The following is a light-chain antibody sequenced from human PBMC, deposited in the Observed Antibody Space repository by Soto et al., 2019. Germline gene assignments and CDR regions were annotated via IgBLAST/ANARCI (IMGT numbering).Light chain of an antibody. CDR2: RE. CDR3: AAWDDTAHAYV. CDR1: DSNIGPNY. V-gene: IGLV1-47*01. Sequence: QSVLTQPPSVSGAPGQTVTISCFGSDSNIGPNYVYWYRVVPGTFPRLVLSREKRPSGVPDRFSGAKSATSATLAISGLRVDDDGDYFCAAWDDTAHAYVFGGGTKLTVL. J-gene: IGLJ1*01.